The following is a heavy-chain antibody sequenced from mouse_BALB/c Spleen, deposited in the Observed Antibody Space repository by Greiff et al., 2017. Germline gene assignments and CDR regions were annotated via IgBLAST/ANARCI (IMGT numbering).Heavy chain of an antibody. CDR2: IWAGGST. D-gene: IGHD1-1*01. CDR1: GFSLTSYG. Sequence: QVHVKQSGPGLVAPSQSLSITCTVSGFSLTSYGVHWVRQPPGKGLEWLGVIWAGGSTNYNSALMSRLSISKDNSKSQVFLKMNSLQTDDTAMYYCAREGGVVARAMDYWGQGTSVTVSS. CDR3: AREGGVVARAMDY. J-gene: IGHJ4*01. V-gene: IGHV2-9*02.